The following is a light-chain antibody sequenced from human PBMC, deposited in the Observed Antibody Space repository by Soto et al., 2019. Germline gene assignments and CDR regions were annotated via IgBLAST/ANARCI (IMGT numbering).Light chain of an antibody. J-gene: IGKJ4*01. CDR3: HQYSASHT. CDR2: KAS. V-gene: IGKV1-5*03. Sequence: DIQMTQSPSTLSASVEDRIIITCRASESISSWLAWYKQKPGKAPKLLIYKASTLESGVPSRFSASGSGTEFTLTISSLQPDDSATYFCHQYSASHTFGGGTKVDIK. CDR1: ESISSW.